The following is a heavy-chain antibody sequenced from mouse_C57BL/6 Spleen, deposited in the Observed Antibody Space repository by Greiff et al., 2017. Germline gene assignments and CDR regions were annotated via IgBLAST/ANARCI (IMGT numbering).Heavy chain of an antibody. V-gene: IGHV1-9*01. CDR2: ILPGSGST. Sequence: QVQLKESGAELMKPGASVTLSCKATGYTFTGYWIEWVKQRPGHGLEWIGEILPGSGSTNYNEKFKGKATFTADTSSNTAYMQLSSLTTEDSAIYYCARGRSWGRGLYWYFDVWGTGTTVTVSS. CDR3: ARGRSWGRGLYWYFDV. J-gene: IGHJ1*03. CDR1: GYTFTGYW. D-gene: IGHD3-3*01.